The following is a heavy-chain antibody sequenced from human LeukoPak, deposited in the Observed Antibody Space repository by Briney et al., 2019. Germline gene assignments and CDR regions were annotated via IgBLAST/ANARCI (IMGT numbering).Heavy chain of an antibody. CDR2: INHSGST. J-gene: IGHJ4*02. CDR1: GGSFSGYY. CDR3: ARAPRRPAPFDY. V-gene: IGHV4-34*01. Sequence: SETLSLTCAVYGGSFSGYYWSWIRQPPGKGLEWIGEINHSGSTNYNPSLKNRVTISVDTSKNQFSLKLSSVTAADTAVYYCARAPRRPAPFDYWGQGTLVTVSS.